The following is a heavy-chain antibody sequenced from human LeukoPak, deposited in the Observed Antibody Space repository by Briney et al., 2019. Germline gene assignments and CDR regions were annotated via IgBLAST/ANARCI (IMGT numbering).Heavy chain of an antibody. CDR3: ARGPAAGDY. Sequence: GGSLRLSCAASGFTFSSYSMNWVRQAPGKGLEWVSSISSSSSYIYYADSVNGGFTISRDNAKNSLYLQMNSLRAEDAAVYYCARGPAAGDYWGQGTLVTVSS. V-gene: IGHV3-21*01. J-gene: IGHJ4*02. CDR1: GFTFSSYS. D-gene: IGHD6-13*01. CDR2: ISSSSSYI.